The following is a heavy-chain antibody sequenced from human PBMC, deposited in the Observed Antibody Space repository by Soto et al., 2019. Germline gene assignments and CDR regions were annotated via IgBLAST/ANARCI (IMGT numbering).Heavy chain of an antibody. J-gene: IGHJ5*01. CDR1: GESLRGYY. D-gene: IGHD2-21*01. Sequence: QVQLQQWGTGLLKPSETLSLHCAVYGESLRGYYWSWIRQTPAMGLEWMGEINHRGTTNHDSSLKRRAIISTDTSKNQVSLRLNYVTAADTAVYYCARGYTRSILSTSLTTSYWFDSWGQGTLVTVSS. CDR3: ARGYTRSILSTSLTTSYWFDS. V-gene: IGHV4-34*04. CDR2: INHRGTT.